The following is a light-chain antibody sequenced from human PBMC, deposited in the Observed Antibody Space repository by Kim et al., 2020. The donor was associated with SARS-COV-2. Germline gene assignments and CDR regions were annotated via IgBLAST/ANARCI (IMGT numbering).Light chain of an antibody. J-gene: IGKJ2*01. Sequence: LSPGERATLSCRASQSFRSSYFAWYLQNPGQAPSLLIYGAYIRATGIPDRFRGSGSGTDFTLTINSRAPEDFAVYYCQHCGDSAYTFGQGPKLVL. CDR2: GAY. V-gene: IGKV3-20*01. CDR1: QSFRSSY. CDR3: QHCGDSAYT.